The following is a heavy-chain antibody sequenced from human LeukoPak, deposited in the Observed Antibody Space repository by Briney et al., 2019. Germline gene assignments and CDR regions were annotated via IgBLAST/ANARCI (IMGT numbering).Heavy chain of an antibody. V-gene: IGHV3-30-3*01. CDR1: GFTFSSYA. J-gene: IGHJ4*02. CDR3: ARDQFRSFGVGDY. CDR2: ISYDGSNK. D-gene: IGHD3-10*01. Sequence: GGSLRLSCAASGFTFSSYAMHWVRQAPGKGLEWVAVISYDGSNKYYADSVKGRFTISRDNSKNTLYLQMNSLRAEDTAVYYCARDQFRSFGVGDYWGQGTLVTVSS.